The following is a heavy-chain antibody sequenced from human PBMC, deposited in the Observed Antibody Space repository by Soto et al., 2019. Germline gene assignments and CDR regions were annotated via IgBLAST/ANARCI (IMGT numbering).Heavy chain of an antibody. CDR2: IRSKAYGGTT. CDR3: TRGQTLGVVVPVTTGLQLLVGLDI. CDR1: GFTFGDYA. V-gene: IGHV3-49*04. J-gene: IGHJ6*02. D-gene: IGHD2-2*01. Sequence: GSLRLSCTVSGFTFGDYAMNWVRQAPGKGLEWVGFIRSKAYGGTTEYAASVKGRFTISRDDSKSIAYLQMNSLKIEDTAVYFCTRGQTLGVVVPVTTGLQLLVGLDIWGQGTTVTVSS.